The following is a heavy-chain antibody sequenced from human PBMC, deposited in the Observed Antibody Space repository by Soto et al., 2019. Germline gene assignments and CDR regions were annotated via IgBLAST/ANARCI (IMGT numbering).Heavy chain of an antibody. V-gene: IGHV3-23*01. D-gene: IGHD3-10*01. CDR2: ISGSGGNT. Sequence: EVQLLESGGGLVQPGGSLRLSCAASGFSFSSYVMTWVRQAPVKGLEWVSGISGSGGNTYYADSVKGRFTISRDNSKNTLYLHMNSLRVEDTAVHYCAKGVVRWFGELTPTYYYYYGMDVWGQGTTVTVSS. CDR3: AKGVVRWFGELTPTYYYYYGMDV. J-gene: IGHJ6*02. CDR1: GFSFSSYV.